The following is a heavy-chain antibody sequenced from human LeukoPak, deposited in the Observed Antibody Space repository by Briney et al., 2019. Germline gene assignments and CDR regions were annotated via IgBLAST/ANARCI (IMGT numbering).Heavy chain of an antibody. CDR1: GFTFIDYD. Sequence: GGALRLSCAASGFTFIDYDMHWVRPVIGKGLEWVSAIGIRGDTHYSGSVKGRFTISRENAESSLYLQMNSLRAEDTAVYYCARGGIQVSGIDEFDYWGQGTLVTVSS. CDR3: ARGGIQVSGIDEFDY. CDR2: IGIRGDT. V-gene: IGHV3-13*01. J-gene: IGHJ4*02. D-gene: IGHD6-19*01.